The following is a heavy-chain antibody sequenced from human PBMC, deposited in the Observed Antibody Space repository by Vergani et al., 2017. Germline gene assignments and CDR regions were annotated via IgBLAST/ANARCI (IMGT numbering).Heavy chain of an antibody. Sequence: EVQVVETGGGLVQPGGSLRLSCAASGFTVSSNYMSWVRQAPGKGLEWVSAISGSGGSTYYADSVKGRFTISRDNSKNTLFLHMNSLRPEDTAVYYCAKVGRSEVAGTFGAFDIWGQGTMVTVSS. CDR2: ISGSGGST. J-gene: IGHJ3*02. CDR1: GFTVSSNY. D-gene: IGHD6-19*01. V-gene: IGHV3-23*04. CDR3: AKVGRSEVAGTFGAFDI.